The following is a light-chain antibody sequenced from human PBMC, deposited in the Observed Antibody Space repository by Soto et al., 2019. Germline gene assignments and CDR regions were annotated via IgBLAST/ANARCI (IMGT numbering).Light chain of an antibody. CDR1: QTISTY. CDR3: HQSYETPHT. CDR2: GAS. V-gene: IGKV1-39*01. J-gene: IGKJ4*01. Sequence: DIQMTQSPSSLSASVGDRVTISCRASQTISTYLNWYQKKPGNAPKLLIFGASSLHSGVPSRFSGSGSGTDFTLTISDLQPEDFATYYCHQSYETPHTFGGGTKVES.